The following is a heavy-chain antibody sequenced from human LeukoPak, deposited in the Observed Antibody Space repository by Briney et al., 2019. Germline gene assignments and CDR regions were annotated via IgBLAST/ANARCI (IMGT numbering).Heavy chain of an antibody. V-gene: IGHV4-59*12. D-gene: IGHD2-21*01. J-gene: IGHJ4*02. CDR3: ARGALGIASL. CDR1: GGSITSYY. Sequence: PSETLSLTCTVSGGSITSYYWSWIRQPPGKGLEWIGYIYYSGSTNYNPSLKSRVTISVDTSKNQSSLKLSSVTAADTAVYYCARGALGIASLWGQGTLVTVSS. CDR2: IYYSGST.